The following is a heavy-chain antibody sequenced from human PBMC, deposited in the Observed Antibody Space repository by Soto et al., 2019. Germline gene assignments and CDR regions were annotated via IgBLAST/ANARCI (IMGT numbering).Heavy chain of an antibody. CDR1: GFTFSSYA. J-gene: IGHJ4*02. Sequence: QVQLVESGGGVVQPGRSLRLSCAASGFTFSSYAMHWVRQAPGKGLEWVAVISYDGSNKYYADSVKGRFTISRDNSKNTLYLQMNSLRAEDTAVYYCARDRGSSSGWYGFFDYWGQGTLVTVSS. D-gene: IGHD6-19*01. CDR2: ISYDGSNK. V-gene: IGHV3-30-3*01. CDR3: ARDRGSSSGWYGFFDY.